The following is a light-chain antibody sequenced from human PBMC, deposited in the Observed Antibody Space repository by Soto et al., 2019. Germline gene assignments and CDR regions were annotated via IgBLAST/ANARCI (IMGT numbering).Light chain of an antibody. CDR1: NIGSKN. CDR3: QVWDSTSDHVV. J-gene: IGLJ2*01. CDR2: DDR. V-gene: IGLV3-21*02. Sequence: SYELTQPPSVSEAPGQTARITCEGNNIGSKNVHWYQKKPGQAPALVVYDDRGRPSGVPERLSGSNSGNTATLTISRVEAGDEADYYCQVWDSTSDHVVFGGGTKLTVL.